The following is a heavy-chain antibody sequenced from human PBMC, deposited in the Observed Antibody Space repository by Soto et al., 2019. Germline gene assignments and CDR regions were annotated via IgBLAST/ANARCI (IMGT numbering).Heavy chain of an antibody. CDR1: GFTFSSYG. CDR3: AKDEAGGGSSWDAFDI. Sequence: VGSLRLSCAASGFTFSSYGMHWVRQAPGKGLEWVAVISYDGSNKYYADSVKGRVTISRDNSKNTLYLQMNSLRAEDTAVYYCAKDEAGGGSSWDAFDIWGQGTMVTVSS. D-gene: IGHD2-15*01. CDR2: ISYDGSNK. J-gene: IGHJ3*02. V-gene: IGHV3-30*18.